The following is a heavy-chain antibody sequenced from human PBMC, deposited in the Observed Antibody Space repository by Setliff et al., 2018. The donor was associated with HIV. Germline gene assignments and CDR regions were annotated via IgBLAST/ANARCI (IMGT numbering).Heavy chain of an antibody. V-gene: IGHV1-2*06. CDR3: ALPRVCDSFDV. CDR1: EYMILAYK. J-gene: IGHJ3*01. CDR2: ISPNNGAA. Sequence: ASVKVSCKATEYMILAYKMDWVRQAPGQGLEWIGRISPNNGAAEYAPKFQGRVIMTLDTSISTAYLEIPRPTSDDAAVYYCALPRVCDSFDVWGQGTMVTVSS.